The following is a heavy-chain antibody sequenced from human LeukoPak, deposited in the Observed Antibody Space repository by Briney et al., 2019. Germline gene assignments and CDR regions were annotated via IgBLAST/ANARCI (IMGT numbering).Heavy chain of an antibody. J-gene: IGHJ4*02. D-gene: IGHD6-25*01. CDR2: IYTAGST. CDR1: GFTVSGNY. V-gene: IGHV3-53*01. CDR3: AGGNTWPGLSY. Sequence: GGSLTLSCAASGFTVSGNYMSWVRHAPGKGLEWVSVIYTAGSTYNPDSVRGRFTISRDKSKNTLYLQMNTLRAEDTAVYFCAGGNTWPGLSYWGQGTLLTVSS.